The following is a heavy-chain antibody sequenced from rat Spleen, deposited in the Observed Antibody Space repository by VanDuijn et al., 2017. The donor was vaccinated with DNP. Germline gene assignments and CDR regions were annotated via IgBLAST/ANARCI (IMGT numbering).Heavy chain of an antibody. CDR2: IINDGSRT. CDR1: GFTSSNYN. V-gene: IGHV5S10*01. Sequence: EVQLVEPGGGLVQPGRSLKLSCAASGFTSSNYNMAWVRQAPKKGLEWVATIINDGSRTYYRDSVKGRFTISRDNAKSTLYLQMDSLRSEETATYYCAKAGGYSPWYFDYWGQGVMVTVSS. J-gene: IGHJ2*01. D-gene: IGHD1-11*01. CDR3: AKAGGYSPWYFDY.